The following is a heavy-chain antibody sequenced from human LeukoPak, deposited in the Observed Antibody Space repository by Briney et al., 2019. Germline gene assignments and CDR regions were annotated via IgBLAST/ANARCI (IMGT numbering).Heavy chain of an antibody. CDR1: GFTFSDYY. CDR2: ISSSSSHT. D-gene: IGHD6-19*01. J-gene: IGHJ4*02. Sequence: PGGSLRLSCATSGFTFSDYYMSWIRQAPGKGLDWVSYISSSSSHTNYVDSVKGRFTISRDNAKNSLYLQMNSLRAEDTAVYYCARDTAVPGTGTDFDYWGQGTLVTVSS. CDR3: ARDTAVPGTGTDFDY. V-gene: IGHV3-11*05.